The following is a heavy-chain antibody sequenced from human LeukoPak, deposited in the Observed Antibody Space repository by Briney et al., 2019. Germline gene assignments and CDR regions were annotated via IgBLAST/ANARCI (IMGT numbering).Heavy chain of an antibody. CDR2: ISGSGGST. CDR3: AKDGPPDTGFLEWLLFPSWYFDL. Sequence: PGGSLRLSCAASGFTFSSYAMSWVRQAPGKGLEWVSAISGSGGSTYYADSVKGRFTISRDNSKNTLYLQMNSLRAEDTAVYYCAKDGPPDTGFLEWLLFPSWYFDLWGRGTLVTVSS. V-gene: IGHV3-23*01. CDR1: GFTFSSYA. J-gene: IGHJ2*01. D-gene: IGHD3-3*01.